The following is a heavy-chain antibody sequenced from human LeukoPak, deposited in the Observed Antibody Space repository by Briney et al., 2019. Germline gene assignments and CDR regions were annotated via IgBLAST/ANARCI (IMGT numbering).Heavy chain of an antibody. V-gene: IGHV1-18*01. J-gene: IGHJ4*02. Sequence: ASVKVSCKASGYTFTNYHIAWVRQTPGQGLEWMGWVSTNDGNTVYAQRLQGRVTMTTDTSTSVAYMELRSLTSDDTAVYYCTRAPPGMTMMTDYWGQGTLVTVSS. CDR3: TRAPPGMTMMTDY. CDR1: GYTFTNYH. CDR2: VSTNDGNT. D-gene: IGHD3-22*01.